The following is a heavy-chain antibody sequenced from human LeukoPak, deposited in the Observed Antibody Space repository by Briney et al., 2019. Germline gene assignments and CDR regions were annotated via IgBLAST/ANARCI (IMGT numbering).Heavy chain of an antibody. CDR1: GFTVSTIY. Sequence: PGGSLRLSCAASGFTVSTIYMRWVRQAPGKGLEWVSVVYSGGSTYYAESCKGRFTISRDNSKNTLYLQRSSLRAEGTTICYWTRHFVVVSEVVYYYYYGLDVWGQGSTVTVSS. V-gene: IGHV3-66*04. CDR2: VYSGGST. D-gene: IGHD2-15*01. CDR3: TRHFVVVSEVVYYYYYGLDV. J-gene: IGHJ6*02.